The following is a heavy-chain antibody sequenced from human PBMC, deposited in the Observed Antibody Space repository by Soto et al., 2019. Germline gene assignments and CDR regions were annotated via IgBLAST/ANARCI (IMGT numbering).Heavy chain of an antibody. CDR3: ARDAPRAPQSLNYDILTGYPDY. D-gene: IGHD3-9*01. J-gene: IGHJ4*01. Sequence: ASVKVSCKASGYTFTSYAMHWVRQAPGQRLEWMGWINAGNGNTKYSQKFQGRVTITRDTSASTAYMELSSLRSEDTAVYYCARDAPRAPQSLNYDILTGYPDYWG. V-gene: IGHV1-3*01. CDR1: GYTFTSYA. CDR2: INAGNGNT.